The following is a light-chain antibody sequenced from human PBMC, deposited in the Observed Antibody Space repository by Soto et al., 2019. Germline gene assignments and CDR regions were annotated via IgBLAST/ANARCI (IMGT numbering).Light chain of an antibody. J-gene: IGLJ3*02. CDR3: ALYVGSGTVV. Sequence: QSALTQPASVSGSSGQSITISCTGTTSDFVSWYQQSPGQAPKLIIYEVANRPSGVSDRFSGSILGNKAALTITGAQSDDESDYLCALYVGSGTVVFGGGTKLTVL. V-gene: IGLV2-23*02. CDR1: TSDFV. CDR2: EVA.